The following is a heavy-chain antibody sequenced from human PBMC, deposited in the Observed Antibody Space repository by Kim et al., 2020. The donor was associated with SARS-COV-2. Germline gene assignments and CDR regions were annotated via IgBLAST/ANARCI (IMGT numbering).Heavy chain of an antibody. V-gene: IGHV1-69*13. D-gene: IGHD2-15*01. Sequence: SVKVSCKASGGTFSQYGISWVRQAPGQGLEWMGAIIPIFGTTHYAPKFQGRVTITADECTNTANMELTSLTSGDTAVYYCARDRGSLSGMDVWGQGTTVTVTS. CDR3: ARDRGSLSGMDV. CDR1: GGTFSQYG. CDR2: IIPIFGTT. J-gene: IGHJ6*02.